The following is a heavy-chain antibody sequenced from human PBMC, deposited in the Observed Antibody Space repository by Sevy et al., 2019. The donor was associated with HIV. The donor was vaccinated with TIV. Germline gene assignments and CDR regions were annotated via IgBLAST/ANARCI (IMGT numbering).Heavy chain of an antibody. D-gene: IGHD6-19*01. V-gene: IGHV3-33*01. CDR2: IWYDGSNK. J-gene: IGHJ3*02. Sequence: GGSLRLSCAASGFTFSSYGMHWVRQAPGKGLEWVAVIWYDGSNKYYADSVKGGFTISRDNSKNTLYLQMNSRRAEDTAVYYCARPGIAVAGPDAFDIWGQGTMVTVSS. CDR1: GFTFSSYG. CDR3: ARPGIAVAGPDAFDI.